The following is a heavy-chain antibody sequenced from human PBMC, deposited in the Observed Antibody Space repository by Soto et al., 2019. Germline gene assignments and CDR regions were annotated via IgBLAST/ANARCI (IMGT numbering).Heavy chain of an antibody. CDR1: GFSLTNNGEA. CDR2: IYWDDDN. Sequence: QITLKESGPPLVKPTQTLTLTCTFSGFSLTNNGEAVGWFRQSPGKALEWLVLIYWDDDNRYNPTLRTRLSTTKDTSKNRGVLTPTNMDPVDTATYYCARYVATSPAGWFEPWGQGIPVTVSS. J-gene: IGHJ5*02. D-gene: IGHD3-10*02. CDR3: ARYVATSPAGWFEP. V-gene: IGHV2-5*02.